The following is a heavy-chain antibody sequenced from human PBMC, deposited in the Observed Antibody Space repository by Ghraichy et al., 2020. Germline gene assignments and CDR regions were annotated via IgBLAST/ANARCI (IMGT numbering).Heavy chain of an antibody. Sequence: SETLSLTCTVSGGSVSSGSYYWSWIRQPPGKGLEWIGYIYYSGSTNYNPSLKSRVTISVDTSKNQFSLKLSSVTAADTAVYYCARVMTTVTTGSAFDIWGQGTMVTVSS. V-gene: IGHV4-61*01. CDR2: IYYSGST. D-gene: IGHD4-17*01. CDR3: ARVMTTVTTGSAFDI. CDR1: GGSVSSGSYY. J-gene: IGHJ3*02.